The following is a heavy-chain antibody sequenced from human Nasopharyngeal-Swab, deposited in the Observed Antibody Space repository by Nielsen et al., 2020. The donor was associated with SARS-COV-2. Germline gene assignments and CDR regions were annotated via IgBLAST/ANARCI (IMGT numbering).Heavy chain of an antibody. CDR3: ARDGFGESPYYYYYGMDV. CDR2: ISSSTSYI. D-gene: IGHD3-10*01. Sequence: GESLKISCAASGFTFSNYSMNWVRQAPGKGLEWVSSISSSTSYIYYADSVKGRFTISRDNAKNSLYLQMNSLRAEDTAVYYCARDGFGESPYYYYYGMDVWGLGTTVTVSS. V-gene: IGHV3-21*01. J-gene: IGHJ6*02. CDR1: GFTFSNYS.